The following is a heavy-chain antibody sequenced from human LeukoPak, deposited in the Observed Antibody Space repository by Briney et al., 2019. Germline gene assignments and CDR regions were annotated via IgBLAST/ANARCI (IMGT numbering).Heavy chain of an antibody. CDR1: AFTFSNVW. D-gene: IGHD1-26*01. J-gene: IGHJ4*02. CDR3: ARDSVATVGAIDY. V-gene: IGHV3-21*01. Sequence: GGSLRLSCAASAFTFSNVWMSWVRQAPGKGLEWVSSISSSSSYIYYADSVKGRFTISRDNAKNSLYLQMNSLRAEDTAVYYCARDSVATVGAIDYWGQGTLVTVSS. CDR2: ISSSSSYI.